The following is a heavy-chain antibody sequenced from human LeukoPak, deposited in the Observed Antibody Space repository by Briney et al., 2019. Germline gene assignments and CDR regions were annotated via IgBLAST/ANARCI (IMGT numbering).Heavy chain of an antibody. V-gene: IGHV4-39*07. D-gene: IGHD2-2*01. CDR3: ARVKDIVVDY. J-gene: IGHJ4*02. CDR1: GGSISSSSYY. Sequence: PSETLSLTCTVSGGSISSSSYYWGCIRQPPGKGLEWIGSIYYSGSTYYNPSLKSRVTISVDTSKNQFSLKLSSVTAADTAVYYCARVKDIVVDYWGQGTLVTVSS. CDR2: IYYSGST.